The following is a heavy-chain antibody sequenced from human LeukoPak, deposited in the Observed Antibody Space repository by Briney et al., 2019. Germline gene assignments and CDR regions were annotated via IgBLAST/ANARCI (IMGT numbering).Heavy chain of an antibody. J-gene: IGHJ4*02. CDR3: AGVLAVAGIDY. D-gene: IGHD6-19*01. CDR1: GFTFSSYA. Sequence: GRSLRLSCAASGFTFSSYAMHWVRQAPGKGLEWAAVISYDGSNKYYADSVKGRFTISRDNSKNTLYLQMNSLRAEDTAVYYCAGVLAVAGIDYWGQGTLVTVSS. V-gene: IGHV3-30-3*01. CDR2: ISYDGSNK.